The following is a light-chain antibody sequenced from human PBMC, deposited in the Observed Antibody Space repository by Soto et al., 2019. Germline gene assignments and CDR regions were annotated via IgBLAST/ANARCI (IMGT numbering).Light chain of an antibody. CDR1: QSISSW. Sequence: DIQLTQSPSTLSASVGDRVTITCRASQSISSWLAWYQQKPGKAPNLLIYKTSNLESGVPSRFSGSGSGTEFTLTTSSLQPDDFATYYCQYYNDYCWTFGQGTKVEIK. CDR3: QYYNDYCWT. J-gene: IGKJ1*01. V-gene: IGKV1-5*03. CDR2: KTS.